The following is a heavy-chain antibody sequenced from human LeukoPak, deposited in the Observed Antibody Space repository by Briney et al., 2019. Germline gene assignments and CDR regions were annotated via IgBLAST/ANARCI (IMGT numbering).Heavy chain of an antibody. V-gene: IGHV1-2*02. CDR2: INPNSGGT. J-gene: IGHJ6*03. Sequence: EASVKVSCKASGYTFTGYYMHWVRQAPGQGLEWMGWINPNSGGTNYAQKFQGRVTMTRDTSISTAYMELSRLRSDDTAVYYCARRRGEFTMVRGVTRRWYMDVWGKGTTVTISS. D-gene: IGHD3-10*01. CDR3: ARRRGEFTMVRGVTRRWYMDV. CDR1: GYTFTGYY.